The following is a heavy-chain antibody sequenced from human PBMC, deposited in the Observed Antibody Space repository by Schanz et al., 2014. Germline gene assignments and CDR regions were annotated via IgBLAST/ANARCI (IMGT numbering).Heavy chain of an antibody. J-gene: IGHJ5*01. CDR3: SKDKQGSRSDDS. V-gene: IGHV3-23*04. Sequence: VYLVESGGDLVKPGGSLRLSCAASGFTFDDYAMSWVRQAPGKGLEWVSSITTGGNTYYRDSVKGRFIVSRDNSKNTLYLEMNRLRVDDTAVYYCSKDKQGSRSDDSWGQGTLVTVSS. D-gene: IGHD2-15*01. CDR1: GFTFDDYA. CDR2: ITTGGNT.